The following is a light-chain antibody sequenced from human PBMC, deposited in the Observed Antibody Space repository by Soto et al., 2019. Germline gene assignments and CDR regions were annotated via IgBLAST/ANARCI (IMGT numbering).Light chain of an antibody. Sequence: DIQMNQSPSSVSASVGDRITITCRAIQDIGGRVACFQQKPGKAPQYLIQAASILQSGVPSRFSGSGSGTEFLLTINNLQPEDCASYFCLQVYSFPRTFGLGTKVES. J-gene: IGKJ1*01. CDR3: LQVYSFPRT. CDR1: QDIGGR. CDR2: AAS. V-gene: IGKV1-12*01.